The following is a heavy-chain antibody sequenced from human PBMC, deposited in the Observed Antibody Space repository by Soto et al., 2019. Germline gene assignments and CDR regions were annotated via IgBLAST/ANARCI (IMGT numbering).Heavy chain of an antibody. D-gene: IGHD1-26*01. V-gene: IGHV1-69*06. J-gene: IGHJ4*02. CDR3: ATWRTYSGSYCFDY. CDR1: GGTFKTYT. Sequence: QVQLVQSGAELKKPGSSVNVSCAASGGTFKTYTINWVRQAPGQGLEWIGQIIPMYDSANYAQRFQGRVTISADKSTNIAYIELSGLRSEDTALYYCATWRTYSGSYCFDYWRQGTLVSVSS. CDR2: IIPMYDSA.